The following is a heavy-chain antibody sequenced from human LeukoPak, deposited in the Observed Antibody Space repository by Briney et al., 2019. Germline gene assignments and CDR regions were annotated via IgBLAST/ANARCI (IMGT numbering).Heavy chain of an antibody. D-gene: IGHD3-3*01. CDR1: GYTFTGYY. CDR2: INPNSGGT. CDR3: ARAPGNRITIFGVVTDGGYYFDY. V-gene: IGHV1-2*02. J-gene: IGHJ4*02. Sequence: ASVKVSCKASGYTFTGYYMHWVRQAPGQGLEWMGWINPNSGGTNYAQKLQGRVTMTTDTSTSTAYMELRSLRSDDTAVYYCARAPGNRITIFGVVTDGGYYFDYWGQGTLVTVSS.